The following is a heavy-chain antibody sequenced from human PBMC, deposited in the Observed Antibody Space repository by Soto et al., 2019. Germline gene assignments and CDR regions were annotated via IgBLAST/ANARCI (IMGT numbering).Heavy chain of an antibody. CDR1: GGSITSGDYY. V-gene: IGHV4-30-4*01. Sequence: SETLSLTCTVSGGSITSGDYYWSWIRQPPGKGLEWIGYISYSGTTYYNPSLKSRLTISVDTSTKQFSLKMTSMTAADRGVYYCARGVDSWSGYLFWGQGTPVTVSS. CDR2: ISYSGTT. D-gene: IGHD3-3*01. J-gene: IGHJ4*02. CDR3: ARGVDSWSGYLF.